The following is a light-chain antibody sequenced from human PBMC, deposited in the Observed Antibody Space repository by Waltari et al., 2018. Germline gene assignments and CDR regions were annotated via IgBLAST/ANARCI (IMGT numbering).Light chain of an antibody. J-gene: IGKJ2*01. V-gene: IGKV2-28*01. CDR2: LVS. Sequence: ENVLTQSPLSLPVTPGEPASISCRSSQSLLHRSGNTYLDWYLQKPGQSPQLLIYLVSNRASGVPDRFSGSGSGSNFSLKISRVEAEDVGIYYCMQRLEFPYTFGQGTRL. CDR1: QSLLHRSGNTY. CDR3: MQRLEFPYT.